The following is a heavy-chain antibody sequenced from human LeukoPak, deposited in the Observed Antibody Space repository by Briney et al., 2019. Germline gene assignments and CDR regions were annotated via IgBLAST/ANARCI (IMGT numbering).Heavy chain of an antibody. CDR2: IYYSGST. CDR3: ARVKVGYSYGSPYFDY. Sequence: SETLSLTCTVSGGSISSYYWSWIRQPPGKGPEWIGYIYYSGSTNYNPSLKSRVTISVDTSKNQFSLKLSSVTAADTAVYYCARVKVGYSYGSPYFDYWGQGTLVTVSS. D-gene: IGHD5-18*01. CDR1: GGSISSYY. V-gene: IGHV4-59*01. J-gene: IGHJ4*02.